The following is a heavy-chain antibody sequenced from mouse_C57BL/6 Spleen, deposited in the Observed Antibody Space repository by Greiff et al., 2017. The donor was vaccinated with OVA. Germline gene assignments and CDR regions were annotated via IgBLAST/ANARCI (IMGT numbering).Heavy chain of an antibody. CDR2: IDPSDSET. V-gene: IGHV1-52*01. D-gene: IGHD2-4*01. J-gene: IGHJ1*03. Sequence: QVQLQQPGAELVRPGSSVKLSCKASGYTFTSYWMHWVKQRPIQGLEWIGNIDPSDSETHYNQKFKDKATLTVDKSSSTAYMQLSSLTSEDSAVYYCARNDYDSGLWYFDVWGTGTTVTVSS. CDR1: GYTFTSYW. CDR3: ARNDYDSGLWYFDV.